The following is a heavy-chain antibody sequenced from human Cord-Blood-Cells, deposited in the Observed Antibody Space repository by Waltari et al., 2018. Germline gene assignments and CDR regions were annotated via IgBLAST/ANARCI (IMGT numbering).Heavy chain of an antibody. CDR2: INHSGST. Sequence: QVQLQQWGAGLLKPSETLSLTCAVYGGSFSGYYWSWIRQPPGKGLEWIGEINHSGSTNYTPSLKSRVTISVDTSKNQFSLKLSSVTAADTAVYYCARHSGSYNYFDYWGQGTLVTVSS. V-gene: IGHV4-34*01. CDR1: GGSFSGYY. D-gene: IGHD1-26*01. J-gene: IGHJ4*02. CDR3: ARHSGSYNYFDY.